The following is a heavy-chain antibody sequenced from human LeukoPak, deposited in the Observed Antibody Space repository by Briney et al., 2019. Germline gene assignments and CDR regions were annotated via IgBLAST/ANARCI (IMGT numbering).Heavy chain of an antibody. CDR1: GFTFSSYS. CDR2: ISSSSSYI. J-gene: IGHJ4*02. CDR3: AREATYYGSGSYSPD. Sequence: GGSLRLSCAASGFTFSSYSMNWVRQARGKGLEWVSSISSSSSYIYYADSVKGRFTISRDNAKNSLYLQMNSLRAEDTAVYYCAREATYYGSGSYSPDWGQGTLVTVSS. V-gene: IGHV3-21*01. D-gene: IGHD3-10*01.